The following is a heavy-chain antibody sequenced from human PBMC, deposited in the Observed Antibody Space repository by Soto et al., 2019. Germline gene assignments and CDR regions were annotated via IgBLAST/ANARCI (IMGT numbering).Heavy chain of an antibody. CDR2: ISGSGGST. J-gene: IGHJ4*02. CDR1: GFTFSSYA. D-gene: IGHD2-21*02. V-gene: IGHV3-23*01. CDR3: AKDNGWGGDSNTLDY. Sequence: GGSLRLSCAASGFTFSSYAMSWVRQAPGKGLEWVSAISGSGGSTYYADSVKGRFTISRDNSKNTLYLQMNSLRAEDTAVYYCAKDNGWGGDSNTLDYWGQGTLVTVSS.